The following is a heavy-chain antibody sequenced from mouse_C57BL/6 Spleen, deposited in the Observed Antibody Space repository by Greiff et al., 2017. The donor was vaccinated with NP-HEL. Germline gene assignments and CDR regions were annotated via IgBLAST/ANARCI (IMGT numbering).Heavy chain of an antibody. V-gene: IGHV3-6*01. D-gene: IGHD1-1*01. CDR3: AREHYYGSSPWYFDV. Sequence: EVKLQESGPGLVKPSQSLSLTCSVTGYSITSGYYWNWIRQFPGNKLEWMGYISYDGSNNYNPSLKNRIPITRDTSKNQFFLKLNSVTTEDTATYYCAREHYYGSSPWYFDVWGTGTTVTVSS. CDR2: ISYDGSN. J-gene: IGHJ1*03. CDR1: GYSITSGYY.